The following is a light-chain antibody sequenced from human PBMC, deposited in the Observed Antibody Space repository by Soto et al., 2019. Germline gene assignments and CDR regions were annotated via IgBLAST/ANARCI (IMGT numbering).Light chain of an antibody. CDR3: QQSYNTSLT. J-gene: IGKJ4*01. Sequence: DIQMTQSPSSLSASVGDRITITCRASQNVGTYLSWYQQRSGKAPKLLIYAASHLQSGVSSRFSGSGSGTDFTLAISSLQPEDFATYFCQQSYNTSLTFGGGTKVEI. CDR2: AAS. CDR1: QNVGTY. V-gene: IGKV1-39*01.